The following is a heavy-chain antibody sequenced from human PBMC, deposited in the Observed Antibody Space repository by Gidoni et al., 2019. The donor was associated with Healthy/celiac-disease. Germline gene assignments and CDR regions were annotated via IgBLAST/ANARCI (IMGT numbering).Heavy chain of an antibody. Sequence: QVQLQQWGAGLLKPSETLSLTCAVYGGSFSGYYWSWIRQPPGKGLEWIGEINHSGSTNYNPSLKSRVTISVDTSKNQFSLKLSSVTAADTAVYYCARVRRMVRGVIIRGGWFDPWGQGTLVTVSS. D-gene: IGHD3-10*01. CDR2: INHSGST. J-gene: IGHJ5*02. CDR1: GGSFSGYY. CDR3: ARVRRMVRGVIIRGGWFDP. V-gene: IGHV4-34*01.